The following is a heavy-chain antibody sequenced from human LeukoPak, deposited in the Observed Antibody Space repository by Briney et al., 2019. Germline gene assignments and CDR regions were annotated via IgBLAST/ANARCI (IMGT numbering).Heavy chain of an antibody. Sequence: GGSLRLSCAASGFTFSDYYMSWIRQAPGKGLEWVSYISSSGSTIYYADSVKGRFTISRDNAKNSLYLQMNSLRAEDTAVYYCARAMDSSSSRYQAFEYWGQGTPVTVSS. J-gene: IGHJ4*02. V-gene: IGHV3-11*04. CDR1: GFTFSDYY. D-gene: IGHD2-2*01. CDR3: ARAMDSSSSRYQAFEY. CDR2: ISSSGSTI.